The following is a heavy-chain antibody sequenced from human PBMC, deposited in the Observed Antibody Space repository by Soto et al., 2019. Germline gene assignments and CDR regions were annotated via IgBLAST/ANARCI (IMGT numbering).Heavy chain of an antibody. CDR1: GYTFTNYA. CDR3: ATSYSAYDYHYYYGMDV. CDR2: FNAGNGNT. V-gene: IGHV1-3*05. D-gene: IGHD5-12*01. Sequence: QVQLVQSGAEEKKPGASVKVSCKASGYTFTNYAIHWVRQAPGQRLEWMGWFNAGNGNTKYSQKFQGRVTITRDTSASTAYMELSSLRSEDTAVYYCATSYSAYDYHYYYGMDVWGQGTTVTVSS. J-gene: IGHJ6*02.